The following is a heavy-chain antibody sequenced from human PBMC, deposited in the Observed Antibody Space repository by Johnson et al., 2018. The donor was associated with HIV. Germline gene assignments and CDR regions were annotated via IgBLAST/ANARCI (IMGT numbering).Heavy chain of an antibody. D-gene: IGHD5-12*01. V-gene: IGHV3-11*04. CDR3: ARDESGYDEGFDAFDI. J-gene: IGHJ3*02. CDR2: ISSSGNTI. Sequence: QVQLVESGGDVVQPGGSLRLSCAASGFTFSDYYMSWIRQAPGKGLEWVSYISSSGNTIYYADSVKGRFTISRDNAKNSLYLQMNSLRVEDTAVYYCARDESGYDEGFDAFDIWGQGTMVTVSS. CDR1: GFTFSDYY.